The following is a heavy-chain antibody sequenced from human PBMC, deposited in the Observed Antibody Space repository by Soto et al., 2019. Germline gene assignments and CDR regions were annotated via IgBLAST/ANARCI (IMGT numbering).Heavy chain of an antibody. D-gene: IGHD3-10*01. V-gene: IGHV1-18*01. J-gene: IGHJ5*02. CDR2: ISAYSGQT. CDR1: GYRFNDYA. Sequence: IQLVQSGPEVKKPGASVKVSCKASGYRFNDYAISWVRQAPGQGLEWMGWISAYSGQTNLAEKFKGRGTMTAEASTTTAYIELRSLRSDDTAIYFCVRDPRDYFGSGPSPHPWGQGTLVTVSS. CDR3: VRDPRDYFGSGPSPHP.